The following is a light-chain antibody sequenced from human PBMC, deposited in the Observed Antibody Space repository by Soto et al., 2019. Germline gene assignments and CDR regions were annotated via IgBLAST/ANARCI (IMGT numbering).Light chain of an antibody. J-gene: IGLJ1*01. Sequence: SALPQPASVSRSPGQSITISCTGTSSDVGSYNLVSWYQQHPGKAPKLMIYEGSKRPSGVSNRFSGSKSGNTASLTISGLQAEDEADYYCCSYAGSSIPYVFGTGTKVTV. CDR3: CSYAGSSIPYV. CDR1: SSDVGSYNL. CDR2: EGS. V-gene: IGLV2-23*01.